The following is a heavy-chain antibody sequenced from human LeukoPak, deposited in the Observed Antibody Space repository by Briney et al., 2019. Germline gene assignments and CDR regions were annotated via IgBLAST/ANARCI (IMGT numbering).Heavy chain of an antibody. CDR3: ARAGSTYGRIWLVFDV. J-gene: IGHJ3*01. D-gene: IGHD6-19*01. V-gene: IGHV1-2*02. Sequence: ASVKVSCKASGYTFTGYYMHWVRQAPGQGLEWMGWINPNSGGTNYAQKFQGRVTMTRDTSISTAYMELSRLRSDDTAVYYCARAGSTYGRIWLVFDVWGQGTMVTVSS. CDR1: GYTFTGYY. CDR2: INPNSGGT.